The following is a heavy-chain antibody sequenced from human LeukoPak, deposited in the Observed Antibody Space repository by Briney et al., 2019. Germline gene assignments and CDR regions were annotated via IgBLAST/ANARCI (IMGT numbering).Heavy chain of an antibody. CDR2: IKQDGSEK. V-gene: IGHV3-7*03. J-gene: IGHJ4*02. Sequence: GGSLRLSCAASGFTFSTYWMTWVRQAPGKGLEWVANIKQDGSEKYYVDSLRGRFSISRDNVKNSLFLQMSSLSAEDTAVYYCAKAPLCGGDCYSVDRLDYWGQGTLVTVSS. CDR3: AKAPLCGGDCYSVDRLDY. D-gene: IGHD2-21*02. CDR1: GFTFSTYW.